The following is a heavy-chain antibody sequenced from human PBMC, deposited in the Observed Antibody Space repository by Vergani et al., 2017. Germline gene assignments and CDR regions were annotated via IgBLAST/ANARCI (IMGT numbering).Heavy chain of an antibody. CDR3: ARFRGVKPSGSPYYYGSGSTPLDY. CDR1: GFTVSSNY. CDR2: IYSGGST. V-gene: IGHV3-53*04. Sequence: EVQLVESGGGLVQPGGSLRLSCAASGFTVSSNYMSWVRQAPGKGLEWVSVIYSGGSTYYADSVKGRFTISRHNSKNTLYLQMNSLRAEDTAAYYCARFRGVKPSGSPYYYGSGSTPLDYWGQGTLVTVSS. D-gene: IGHD3-10*01. J-gene: IGHJ4*02.